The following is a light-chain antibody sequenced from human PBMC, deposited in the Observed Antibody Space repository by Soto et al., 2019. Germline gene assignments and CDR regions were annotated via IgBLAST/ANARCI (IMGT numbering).Light chain of an antibody. J-gene: IGKJ4*01. V-gene: IGKV3D-15*01. Sequence: EMVMTHSPATLAGSPGERTTLSCRASQSVGSDLAWYQQKPGQAPRVVIYDIFTRATGVPTRISGSLYGTEFNLTISSLQSEDFAVYYCQQYNSWPLTFGGGTKVDIK. CDR3: QQYNSWPLT. CDR1: QSVGSD. CDR2: DIF.